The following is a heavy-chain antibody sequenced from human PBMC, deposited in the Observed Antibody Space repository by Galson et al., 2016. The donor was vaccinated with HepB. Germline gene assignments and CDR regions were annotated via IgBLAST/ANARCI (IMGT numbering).Heavy chain of an antibody. CDR1: GFTFRTHA. J-gene: IGHJ6*02. CDR2: ISGSGATK. CDR3: AKELSGVPHYSSTWWDYYYSAMDV. Sequence: SLRLSCAGSGFTFRTHAMTWVRQAPGKGLEWVSVISGSGATKFYGDSVKGRFTTSRDNSRNTLYLQMSSLRVEDTAIYYCAKELSGVPHYSSTWWDYYYSAMDVWCQGTTASSSS. V-gene: IGHV3-23*01. D-gene: IGHD6-13*01.